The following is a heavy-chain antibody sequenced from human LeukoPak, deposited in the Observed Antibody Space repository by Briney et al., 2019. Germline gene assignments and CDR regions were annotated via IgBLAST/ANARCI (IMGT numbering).Heavy chain of an antibody. CDR3: ARDQYCSGGSCYNHDY. Sequence: GGSLRLSCAASGFTFSSYWMSWVRQAPGKGLEWVANIKQDGSEKYYVDSVKGRFTISRDDAKNSLYLQMNSLRAEDTAVYYCARDQYCSGGSCYNHDYWGQGTLVTVSS. V-gene: IGHV3-7*01. D-gene: IGHD2-15*01. CDR1: GFTFSSYW. J-gene: IGHJ4*02. CDR2: IKQDGSEK.